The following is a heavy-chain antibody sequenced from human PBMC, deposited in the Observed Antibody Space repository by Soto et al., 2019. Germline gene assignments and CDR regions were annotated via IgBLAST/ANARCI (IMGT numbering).Heavy chain of an antibody. CDR1: GGTFSSYA. D-gene: IGHD3-16*01. CDR2: IIPIFGTA. CDR3: ARDHGRPPYVDFDY. Sequence: SVKVSCKASGGTFSSYAISWVQQAPGQGLEWMGGIIPIFGTANYAQKFQGRVTITADESTSTAYMELSSLRSEDTAVYYCARDHGRPPYVDFDYWGQGTLVTVSS. V-gene: IGHV1-69*13. J-gene: IGHJ4*02.